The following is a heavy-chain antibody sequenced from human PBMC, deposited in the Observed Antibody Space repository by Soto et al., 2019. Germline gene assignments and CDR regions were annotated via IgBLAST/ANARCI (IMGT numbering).Heavy chain of an antibody. J-gene: IGHJ4*02. Sequence: DVQLLESGGGLVKPGGSLRLSCAASGFTFRSYTMNWVRQAPGKGLEWVSSISDSGTYIEYADSVKGRFTISRDNAKNSLFLQMNSLRAEDTAVYYCARDQRTNTERYFGHWGQGTLVTVSS. CDR3: ARDQRTNTERYFGH. CDR2: ISDSGTYI. D-gene: IGHD2-8*02. V-gene: IGHV3-21*01. CDR1: GFTFRSYT.